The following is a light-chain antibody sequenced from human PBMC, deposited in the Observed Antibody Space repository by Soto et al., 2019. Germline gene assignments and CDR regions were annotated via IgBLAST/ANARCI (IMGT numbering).Light chain of an antibody. CDR1: QGISSY. Sequence: DIQMTQSPSSLSASVGDRVTITCRASQGISSYLAWYQQKPGRAPTLLVYSTSTLQTGVPSRFSGSGSGPDFTLTISGLQPEDSATYFCQQLNSYPQTFGQGTRLEIK. J-gene: IGKJ5*01. CDR2: STS. V-gene: IGKV1-9*01. CDR3: QQLNSYPQT.